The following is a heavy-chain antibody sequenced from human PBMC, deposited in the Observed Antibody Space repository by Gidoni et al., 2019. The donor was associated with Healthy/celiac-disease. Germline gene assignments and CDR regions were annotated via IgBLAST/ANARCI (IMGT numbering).Heavy chain of an antibody. D-gene: IGHD4-17*01. CDR3: AKEKGGWDYGGNPGDY. V-gene: IGHV3-30*18. CDR2: ISYDGSNK. J-gene: IGHJ4*02. Sequence: QVQLVESGGGVVQHGRSLRVSCAASGFTFSSYGMHWVRQAPGKGLEWVAVISYDGSNKYYADSVKGRFTISRDNSKNTLYLQMNSLRAEDTAVYYCAKEKGGWDYGGNPGDYWGQGTLVTVSS. CDR1: GFTFSSYG.